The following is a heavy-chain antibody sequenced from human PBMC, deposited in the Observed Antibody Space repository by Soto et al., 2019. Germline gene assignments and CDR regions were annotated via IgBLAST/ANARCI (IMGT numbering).Heavy chain of an antibody. V-gene: IGHV3-74*01. J-gene: IGHJ4*02. D-gene: IGHD2-15*01. CDR3: VRHSLVVAAATREDY. CDR1: GFTFSSYW. Sequence: EVQLVESGGGLVQPGGSLRLSCAASGFTFSSYWMHWVRQAPGKGLVWVSRINSDGSSTSYADSVKGRFTISRDNAKNTLYLQMNSPRAEDTAVYYTVRHSLVVAAATREDYWGQGTPVTVSS. CDR2: INSDGSST.